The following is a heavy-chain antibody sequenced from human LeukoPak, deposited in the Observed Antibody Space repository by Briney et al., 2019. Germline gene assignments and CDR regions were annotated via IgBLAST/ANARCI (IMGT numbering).Heavy chain of an antibody. CDR3: AKPASYGSGSYYRKGYFDY. V-gene: IGHV3-23*01. CDR2: ISGSGGST. Sequence: GGSLRLPCAASGFTFSSYAMSWVRQAPGKGLEWVSAISGSGGSTYYADSVKGRFTISRDNSKNTLYLQMNSLRAEDTAVYYCAKPASYGSGSYYRKGYFDYWGQGTLVTVSS. CDR1: GFTFSSYA. J-gene: IGHJ4*02. D-gene: IGHD3-10*01.